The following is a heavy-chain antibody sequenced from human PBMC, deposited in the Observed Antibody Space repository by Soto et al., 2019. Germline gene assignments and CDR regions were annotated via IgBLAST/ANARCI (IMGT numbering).Heavy chain of an antibody. J-gene: IGHJ3*02. V-gene: IGHV3-15*01. Sequence: LSLTCAASGFTFSNAWMSWVRQAPGKGLEWVGRIKSKTDGGTTDYAAPVKGRFTISRDDSKNTLYLQMNSLKTEDTAVYYCTTEGGSYHDAFDIWGQGTMVTVSS. CDR3: TTEGGSYHDAFDI. CDR2: IKSKTDGGTT. D-gene: IGHD1-26*01. CDR1: GFTFSNAW.